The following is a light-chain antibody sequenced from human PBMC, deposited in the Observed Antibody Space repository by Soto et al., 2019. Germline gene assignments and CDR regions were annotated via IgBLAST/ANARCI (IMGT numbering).Light chain of an antibody. CDR3: QQYNNCPYT. Sequence: EMVMTQSPATQSVSPGERASLSCRASQSIRGNLAWYQQKPGQAPRLLIYGASTRATGVPARFSGSGSRRDFTLTISNLQSEDFAIDYCQQYNNCPYTLGQGTKLEI. CDR1: QSIRGN. CDR2: GAS. V-gene: IGKV3-15*01. J-gene: IGKJ2*01.